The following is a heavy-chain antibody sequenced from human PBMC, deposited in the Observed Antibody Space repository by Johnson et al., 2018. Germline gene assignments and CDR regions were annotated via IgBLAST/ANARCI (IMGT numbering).Heavy chain of an antibody. J-gene: IGHJ6*03. V-gene: IGHV3-49*03. CDR3: TRMADTPMAQVYYYYLDF. D-gene: IGHD5-18*01. CDR1: GFTFGENP. CDR2: IRSRVYGGTT. Sequence: VQLVQSGGGLVQPGGSLRVSCTASGFTFGENPMSWFRQAPGKGLELVGFIRSRVYGGTTEYAASVKGRFTIPRDDSKSIVYLQMSSLKTEDTAVYYCTRMADTPMAQVYYYYLDFWGQGTTVPVSS.